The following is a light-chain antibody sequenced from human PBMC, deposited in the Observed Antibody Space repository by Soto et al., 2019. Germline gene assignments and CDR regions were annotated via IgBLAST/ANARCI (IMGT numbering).Light chain of an antibody. CDR1: SSDVGGYNY. CDR3: SSYTSSSTLGIYV. CDR2: DVS. Sequence: QSVLAQPASVSGSPGQSITISCTGTSSDVGGYNYVSWYQQHPGKAPKLKIYDVSNRPSGVSNRFSGSKSGNTASLTISGLQAEDEADYYCSSYTSSSTLGIYVFGTGTKVTVL. V-gene: IGLV2-14*01. J-gene: IGLJ1*01.